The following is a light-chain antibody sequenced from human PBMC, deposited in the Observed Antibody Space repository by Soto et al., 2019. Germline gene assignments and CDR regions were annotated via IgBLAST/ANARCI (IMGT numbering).Light chain of an antibody. CDR2: EVS. J-gene: IGLJ2*01. CDR3: SSFAGGNNLL. Sequence: QSALTQAPSASRSPGQSVTISCTGTSSDVGGYNFVSWYQQHPGKAPKLLIYEVSKRPSGVPDRFSGSKSDNTASLTVSGLQAEDEADYYCSSFAGGNNLLFGGGTKLTVL. CDR1: SSDVGGYNF. V-gene: IGLV2-8*01.